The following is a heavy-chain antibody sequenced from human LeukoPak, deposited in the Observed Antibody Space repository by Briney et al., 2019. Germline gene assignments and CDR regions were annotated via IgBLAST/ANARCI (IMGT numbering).Heavy chain of an antibody. CDR1: GFTFSSYG. V-gene: IGHV3-30*18. Sequence: GGSLRLSCAASGFTFSSYGMHWVRQAPGKGLEWVAVISYDGSNKYYADSVKGRFTISRDNSKNTLYLQMNSLRAEDTAVYYCAKDTGNELYYYDSSGYFDYWGQGTPVTVPS. J-gene: IGHJ4*02. CDR2: ISYDGSNK. D-gene: IGHD3-22*01. CDR3: AKDTGNELYYYDSSGYFDY.